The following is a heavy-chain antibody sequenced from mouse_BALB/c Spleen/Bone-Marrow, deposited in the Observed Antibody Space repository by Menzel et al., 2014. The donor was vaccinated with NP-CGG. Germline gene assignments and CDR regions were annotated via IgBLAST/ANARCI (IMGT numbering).Heavy chain of an antibody. Sequence: VKVVESGADLMKPGASIKISCKATGYTFSSDWIEWVKQRPGHGLEWIGEILPGSGSTNYNEKFKGKATFTADTSSNTAYMQPSSRPSEDSAVHYCARTMIRGYFDVGGAGTTVPVSS. CDR1: GYTFSSDW. CDR3: ARTMIRGYFDV. D-gene: IGHD2-4*01. V-gene: IGHV1-9*01. CDR2: ILPGSGST. J-gene: IGHJ1*01.